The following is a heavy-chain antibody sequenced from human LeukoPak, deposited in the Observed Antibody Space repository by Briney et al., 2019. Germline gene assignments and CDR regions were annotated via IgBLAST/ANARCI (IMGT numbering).Heavy chain of an antibody. CDR1: GFTFSSYS. Sequence: GGSLRLSCAASGFTFSSYSVNWVRQAPGKGLEWVSSISSSSSYIYYADSVKGRFTISRDNAKNSLCLQMNSLRAEDTAVYYCARDRGGTTDAFDIWGQGTMVTVSS. CDR3: ARDRGGTTDAFDI. V-gene: IGHV3-21*01. D-gene: IGHD1-1*01. CDR2: ISSSSSYI. J-gene: IGHJ3*02.